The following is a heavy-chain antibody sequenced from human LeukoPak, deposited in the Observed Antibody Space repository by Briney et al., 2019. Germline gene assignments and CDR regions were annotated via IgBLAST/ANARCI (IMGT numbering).Heavy chain of an antibody. V-gene: IGHV3-7*03. Sequence: GGSLRLSCAASGFTFSHTWMSWVRQAPGKGLEWVANIKQDGSEKYYVDSVKGRFTISRDNAKNSLYLQMNSLRAEDTALYYCAKDYGSGSYYYYYGMDVWGQGTTVTVSS. J-gene: IGHJ6*02. CDR2: IKQDGSEK. CDR3: AKDYGSGSYYYYYGMDV. D-gene: IGHD3-10*01. CDR1: GFTFSHTW.